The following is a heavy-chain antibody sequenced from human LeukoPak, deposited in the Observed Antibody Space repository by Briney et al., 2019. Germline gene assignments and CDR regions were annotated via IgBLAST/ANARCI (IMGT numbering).Heavy chain of an antibody. CDR3: AKTCSSTSCYFD. V-gene: IGHV3-23*01. D-gene: IGHD2-2*01. J-gene: IGHJ4*02. CDR2: ISGSDGST. CDR1: GFTFSSYA. Sequence: GGTVRLSCAASGFTFSSYAMSWVRQAPGKGLEWVSAISGSDGSTYYADSVKGRFTISRDNSKNTLYLQMNSLRAEDTAVYYCAKTCSSTSCYFDWGQGTLVTVSS.